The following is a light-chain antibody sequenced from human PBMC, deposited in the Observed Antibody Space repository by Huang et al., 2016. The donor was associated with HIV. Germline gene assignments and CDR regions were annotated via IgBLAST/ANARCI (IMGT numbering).Light chain of an antibody. CDR3: QHYNNWPPWT. CDR1: QSVNNN. V-gene: IGKV3-15*01. Sequence: ILMTQSPATLSVSPGDRATLSCRASQSVNNNLAWYQQKPGQAPRLLIYGASTGANDVPARFSGSGSGTEFTLTITSLQSEDFAIYYCQHYNNWPPWTFGQGTKVEIK. J-gene: IGKJ1*01. CDR2: GAS.